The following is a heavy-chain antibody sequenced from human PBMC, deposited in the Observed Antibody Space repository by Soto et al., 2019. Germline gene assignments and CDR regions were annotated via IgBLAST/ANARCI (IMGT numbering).Heavy chain of an antibody. CDR1: GFTFSSYS. CDR2: ISSSSSYI. V-gene: IGHV3-21*01. CDR3: ARDLGDPDGQWLVLQVYYYYGMDV. Sequence: EVQLVESGGGLVKPGGSLRLSCAASGFTFSSYSMNWVRQAPGKGLEWVSSISSSSSYIYYADSVKGRFTISRDNAKNSLYLQMNSLRAEDTAVYYCARDLGDPDGQWLVLQVYYYYGMDVWGQGTTVTVSS. J-gene: IGHJ6*02. D-gene: IGHD6-19*01.